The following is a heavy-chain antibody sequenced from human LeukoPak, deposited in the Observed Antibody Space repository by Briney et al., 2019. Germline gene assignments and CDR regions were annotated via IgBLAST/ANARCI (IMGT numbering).Heavy chain of an antibody. CDR1: GFTFSSYA. J-gene: IGHJ4*02. CDR3: AKRGSFGVVIGGYFDY. CDR2: ISGSGGST. Sequence: PGGSLRLSCAASGFTFSSYAMSWVRQAPGKGLEWVSAISGSGGSTYYADSVKGRFTISRDNSKNTLYLQMNSLRAEDTAVYYCAKRGSFGVVIGGYFDYWGQGTLVTVSS. D-gene: IGHD3-3*01. V-gene: IGHV3-23*01.